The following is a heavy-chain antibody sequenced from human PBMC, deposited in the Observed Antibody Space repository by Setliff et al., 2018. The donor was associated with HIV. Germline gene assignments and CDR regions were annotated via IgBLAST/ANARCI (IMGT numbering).Heavy chain of an antibody. CDR3: ARDRGEGYSPDAFDI. CDR2: IYSAGST. Sequence: GESLKISCAASGFTVSSNYVNWVRQAPGKGLEWVSLIYSAGSTYYAESVKGRFTISRDNSRNTVYLQMNSLRAEDTAVYYCARDRGEGYSPDAFDIWGQGTMVTVSS. J-gene: IGHJ3*02. D-gene: IGHD3-10*01. CDR1: GFTVSSNY. V-gene: IGHV3-66*02.